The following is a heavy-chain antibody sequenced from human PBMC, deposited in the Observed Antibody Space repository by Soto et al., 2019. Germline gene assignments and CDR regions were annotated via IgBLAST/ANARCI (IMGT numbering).Heavy chain of an antibody. V-gene: IGHV4-34*01. J-gene: IGHJ4*02. CDR1: GGSFSGYY. CDR2: INHSGST. CDR3: ARGTIYSSGLGNTGPRQYFDY. Sequence: SETLSLTCAVYGGSFSGYYWSWIRQPPGKGLEWIGEINHSGSTNYNPSLKSRVTISVDTSKNQFSLKLSSVTAADTAVYYCARGTIYSSGLGNTGPRQYFDYWGQGTLVTVSS. D-gene: IGHD6-19*01.